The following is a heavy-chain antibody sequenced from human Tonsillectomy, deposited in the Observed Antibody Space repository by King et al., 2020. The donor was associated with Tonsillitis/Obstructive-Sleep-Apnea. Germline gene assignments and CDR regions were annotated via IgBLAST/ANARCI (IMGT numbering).Heavy chain of an antibody. D-gene: IGHD1-14*01. J-gene: IGHJ5*02. CDR1: GFSFSNAW. CDR3: TGEPNWFDP. CDR2: IKSKAAGETT. V-gene: IGHV3-15*01. Sequence: EVQLVESGGGLVKPGGSLRLSCAASGFSFSNAWMSWVRQAQGKGLEWVVRIKSKAAGETTQYAAPVKGRFTISREDSKNTLYLEMNSLKTEDTAVYYCTGEPNWFDPWGQGTLVTVSS.